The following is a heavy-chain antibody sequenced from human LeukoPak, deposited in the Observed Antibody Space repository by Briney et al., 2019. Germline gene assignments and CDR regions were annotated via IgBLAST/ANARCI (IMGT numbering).Heavy chain of an antibody. J-gene: IGHJ3*02. CDR1: GGSINFGDYY. D-gene: IGHD7-27*01. V-gene: IGHV4-30-4*08. CDR2: IYYSGST. CDR3: ARAPGAFDI. Sequence: TLSLTCTVSGGSINFGDYYWSWIRHPPGKGLEWIGYIYYSGSTYYNPSLKSRVTISGDTSKNQFSLKLRSVTAADTAVYYCARAPGAFDIWGQGTMVAVSS.